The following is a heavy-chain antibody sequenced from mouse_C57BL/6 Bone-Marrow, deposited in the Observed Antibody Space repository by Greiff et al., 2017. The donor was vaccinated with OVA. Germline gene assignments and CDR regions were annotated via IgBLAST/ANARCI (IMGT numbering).Heavy chain of an antibody. J-gene: IGHJ4*01. V-gene: IGHV1-9*01. CDR1: GYTFTGYW. D-gene: IGHD3-2*02. CDR2: LLPGSGST. CDR3: ARELRLFYAMDY. Sequence: VQLQESGAELMKPGASVKLSCKATGYTFTGYWIEWVKQRPGHGLEWIGELLPGSGSTTYNEKFKGKATFTADTSSNTAYMQLSSLTTEDSAIYDVARELRLFYAMDYWGQGTSVTVSS.